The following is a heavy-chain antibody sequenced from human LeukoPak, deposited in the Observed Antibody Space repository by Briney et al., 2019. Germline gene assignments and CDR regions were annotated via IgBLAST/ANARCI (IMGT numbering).Heavy chain of an antibody. CDR2: IKQDGSEK. CDR3: AREGPVVIPTTPSSSYYYYMDV. CDR1: GFMFRNYW. Sequence: RGSLRLSCAASGFMFRNYWMSWVRQAPGKGLEWVANIKQDGSEKHYVDPVKGRFTISRDNAKNSLYLQMNSLRAEDTAVYYCAREGPVVIPTTPSSSYYYYMDVWGKGTTVTVSS. V-gene: IGHV3-7*01. J-gene: IGHJ6*03. D-gene: IGHD2-2*01.